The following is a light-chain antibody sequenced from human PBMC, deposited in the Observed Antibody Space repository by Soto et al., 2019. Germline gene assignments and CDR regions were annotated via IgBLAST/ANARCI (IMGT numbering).Light chain of an antibody. V-gene: IGKV3-11*01. Sequence: VFTHSLATLSLSTGYRAPLSSRASQSVGSYLGWYQQKPGQAPRLLIYDASNRATGIPARFSGSGSGTDFTLTNSSLEPEDFAVYYCQQRSNCPLTFGGGTKVEIK. CDR3: QQRSNCPLT. J-gene: IGKJ4*01. CDR2: DAS. CDR1: QSVGSY.